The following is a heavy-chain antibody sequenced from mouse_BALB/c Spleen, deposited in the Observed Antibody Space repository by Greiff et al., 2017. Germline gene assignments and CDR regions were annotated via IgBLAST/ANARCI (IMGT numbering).Heavy chain of an antibody. CDR1: GYAFTNYL. Sequence: QVQLKQSGAELVRPGTSVKVSCKASGYAFTNYLIEWVKQRPGQGLEWIGVINPGSGGTNYNEKFKGKATLTADKSSSTAYMQLSSLTSDDSAVYFCARSEGYFGYWGQGTTLTVSS. J-gene: IGHJ2*01. CDR2: INPGSGGT. CDR3: ARSEGYFGY. V-gene: IGHV1-54*01.